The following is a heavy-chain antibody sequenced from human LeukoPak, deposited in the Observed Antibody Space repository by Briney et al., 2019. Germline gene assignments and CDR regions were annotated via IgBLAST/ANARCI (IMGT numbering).Heavy chain of an antibody. D-gene: IGHD1-14*01. CDR3: ARDGNALPSDY. Sequence: ASVKVSCKASGYTFTNYGISWVRQAPGQGLEWVGWISGYNGNANYAQKLQGRVTMTTDTSTSTASMELRSLRSDDTAVYYCARDGNALPSDYWGQGTLVTVSS. J-gene: IGHJ4*02. V-gene: IGHV1-18*01. CDR1: GYTFTNYG. CDR2: ISGYNGNA.